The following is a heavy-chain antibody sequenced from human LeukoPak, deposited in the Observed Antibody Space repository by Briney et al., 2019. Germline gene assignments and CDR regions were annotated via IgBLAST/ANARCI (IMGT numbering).Heavy chain of an antibody. V-gene: IGHV1-2*02. Sequence: ASVQVSCKASGYSLTDHYIHWVRQAPGQGFEWMGWINPNTGGTDYAQKFQDRIAISTYTSISTAYMELSRLRSDDTALYYCARDLATIDGIAWYYFENWGQGTLVTVS. CDR2: INPNTGGT. D-gene: IGHD5-12*01. J-gene: IGHJ4*02. CDR3: ARDLATIDGIAWYYFEN. CDR1: GYSLTDHY.